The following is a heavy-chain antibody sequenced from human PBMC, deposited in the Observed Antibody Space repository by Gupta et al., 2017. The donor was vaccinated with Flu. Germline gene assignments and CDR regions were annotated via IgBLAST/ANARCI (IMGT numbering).Heavy chain of an antibody. V-gene: IGHV3-33*01. CDR3: ARDRERSGCGVGYDAFDI. J-gene: IGHJ3*02. CDR2: IWYDGSNK. CDR1: GFPFSRYG. D-gene: IGHD3-3*01. Sequence: QVQLVESGGGVVQPGRSLRLSCAASGFPFSRYGMHWVRQAPGKGLEWVAVIWYDGSNKYYADSVKGRLTISRDNSKNTLYRQMNSLRAEETAVYYCARDRERSGCGVGYDAFDIWGQGTMVTVSS.